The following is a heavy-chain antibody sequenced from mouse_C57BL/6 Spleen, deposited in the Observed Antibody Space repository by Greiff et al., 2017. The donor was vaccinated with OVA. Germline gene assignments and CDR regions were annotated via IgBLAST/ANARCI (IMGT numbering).Heavy chain of an antibody. V-gene: IGHV2-9-1*01. CDR1: GFSLTSYA. D-gene: IGHD1-1*01. J-gene: IGHJ2*01. CDR2: IWTGGGS. Sequence: VNVVESGPGLVAPSQSLSITCTVSGFSLTSYAISWVRQPPGKGLEWLGVIWTGGGSNYNSALKSRLSISKDNSKSQVFLKMNSLQTDDTARYYCARNHYGRASYVDYWGQGTTLTVSS. CDR3: ARNHYGRASYVDY.